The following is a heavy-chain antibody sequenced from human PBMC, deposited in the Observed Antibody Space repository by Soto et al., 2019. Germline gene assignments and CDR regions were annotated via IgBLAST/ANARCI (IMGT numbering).Heavy chain of an antibody. D-gene: IGHD3-16*01. CDR3: AKTAGYDYVWGSSGLDP. J-gene: IGHJ5*02. CDR1: GFTFSSYG. Sequence: GGSLRLSCAGSGFTFSSYGMHWVRQAPGKGLEGVAVISYDGSDKYYGDSVKGRFTISRDDSKNTLYLQINSLRVEDTAIYYCAKTAGYDYVWGSSGLDPWGQGTLVTVSS. CDR2: ISYDGSDK. V-gene: IGHV3-30*18.